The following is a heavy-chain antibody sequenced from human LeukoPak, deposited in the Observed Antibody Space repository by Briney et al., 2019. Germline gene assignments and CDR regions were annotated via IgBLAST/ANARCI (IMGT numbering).Heavy chain of an antibody. Sequence: ASVTVSCKASGFTFTGHYMHWVRQAPGQGLEWMGWINGNSGATNYARNFQDRVTLTRDTSTSTVYMDLSSLRSEDTAVYYCARGLGPPGKARWFDPWGLGTLVTVSS. CDR1: GFTFTGHY. J-gene: IGHJ5*02. D-gene: IGHD1-14*01. V-gene: IGHV1-2*02. CDR2: INGNSGAT. CDR3: ARGLGPPGKARWFDP.